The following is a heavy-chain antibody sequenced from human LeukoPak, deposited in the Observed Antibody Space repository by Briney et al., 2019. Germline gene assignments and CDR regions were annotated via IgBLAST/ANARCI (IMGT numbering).Heavy chain of an antibody. CDR2: IYYTGST. CDR1: GGPIRGYY. Sequence: PSETLSLTCSVSGGPIRGYYWSWIRQPPVKGLEWVGHIYYTGSTNYNPSLKSRVAISVDTSKNQFSLKLSSVTAADTAVYYCASVLGRNWFDPWGQGTLVAVSS. CDR3: ASVLGRNWFDP. V-gene: IGHV4-59*01. J-gene: IGHJ5*02. D-gene: IGHD1-1*01.